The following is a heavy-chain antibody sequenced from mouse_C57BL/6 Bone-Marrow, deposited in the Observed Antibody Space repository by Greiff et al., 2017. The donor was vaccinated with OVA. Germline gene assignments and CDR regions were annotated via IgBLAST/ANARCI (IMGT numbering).Heavy chain of an antibody. D-gene: IGHD1-1*01. J-gene: IGHJ2*01. V-gene: IGHV1-43*01. CDR2: INPSTGGT. Sequence: VQLQQSGPELVKPGASVKISCKASGYSFTGYYMHWVKQSSEKSLEWIGEINPSTGGTSYNQKFKGKATLTVDKSSSTAYMQLKSLTSEDSAVYYCARLPFITTVLDYWGQGTTLTVSS. CDR1: GYSFTGYY. CDR3: ARLPFITTVLDY.